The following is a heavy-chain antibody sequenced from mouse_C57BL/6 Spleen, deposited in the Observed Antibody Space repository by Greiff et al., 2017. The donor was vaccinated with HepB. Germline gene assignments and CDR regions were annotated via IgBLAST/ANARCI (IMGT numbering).Heavy chain of an antibody. Sequence: QVQLQQSGPELVKPGASVKISCKASGYAFSSSWMNWVKQRPGKGLEWIGRIYPGDGDTNYNGKFKGKATLTADKSSSTAYMQLSSLTSEDSAVYFCGRTVVATKGNMDYWGQGTSVTVSS. CDR3: GRTVVATKGNMDY. J-gene: IGHJ4*01. D-gene: IGHD1-1*01. V-gene: IGHV1-82*01. CDR2: IYPGDGDT. CDR1: GYAFSSSW.